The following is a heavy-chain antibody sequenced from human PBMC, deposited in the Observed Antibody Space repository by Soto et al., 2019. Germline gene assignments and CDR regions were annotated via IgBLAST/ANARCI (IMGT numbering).Heavy chain of an antibody. CDR2: INPSGGST. Sequence: ASVKVSCKASGYTFTSYYMHWVRQAPGQGLEWMGIINPSGGSTSYAQKNQGRVTMTRDTSTSTAYMELRSLRSDDTAVYYCARDLAAGNCDYWGQGTLVTVSS. CDR1: GYTFTSYY. J-gene: IGHJ4*02. V-gene: IGHV1-46*01. CDR3: ARDLAAGNCDY. D-gene: IGHD6-13*01.